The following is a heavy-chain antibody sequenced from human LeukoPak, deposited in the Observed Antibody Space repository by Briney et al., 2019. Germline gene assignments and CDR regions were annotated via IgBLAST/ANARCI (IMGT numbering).Heavy chain of an antibody. CDR1: GFTFSSYN. CDR2: ISSSSSYI. CDR3: ASHPGRGLRAVEKDRIQH. Sequence: GGSLRLSCAASGFTFSSYNMNWVRQAPGKGLEWVSSISSSSSYIYYADSVKGRFTISRDNAKNSLYLQMNSLRAEDTAVYYCASHPGRGLRAVEKDRIQHWGQGTLVTVSS. J-gene: IGHJ1*01. D-gene: IGHD3-16*01. V-gene: IGHV3-21*01.